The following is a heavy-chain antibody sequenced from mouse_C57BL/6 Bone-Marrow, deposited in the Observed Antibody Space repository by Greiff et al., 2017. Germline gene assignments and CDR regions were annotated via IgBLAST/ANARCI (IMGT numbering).Heavy chain of an antibody. J-gene: IGHJ4*01. CDR2: SRNKANDYTT. CDR1: GFTFSDFY. CDR3: ARGGYYDAMDY. V-gene: IGHV7-1*01. D-gene: IGHD2-1*01. Sequence: EVKLMESGGGLVQSGRSLRLSCATSGFTFSDFYMEWVRQAPGKGLEWIAASRNKANDYTTEYSASVKGRFIVSRDTSQSILYLQMNALRAEDTAIYYCARGGYYDAMDYWGQGTSVTVSS.